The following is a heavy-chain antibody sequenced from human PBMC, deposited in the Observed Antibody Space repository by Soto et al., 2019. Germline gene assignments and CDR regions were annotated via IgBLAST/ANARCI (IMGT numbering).Heavy chain of an antibody. CDR3: ARNYDILTGRDY. J-gene: IGHJ4*02. CDR1: GFTVSSNY. CDR2: IYSGGST. Sequence: GGSLRLSCAASGFTVSSNYMSWVRQAPGKGLEWVSVIYSGGSTYYADSVKGRFTISRDNSKNTLYLQMNSLRAEDTAVYYCARNYDILTGRDYWGQGTLVTASS. V-gene: IGHV3-53*01. D-gene: IGHD3-9*01.